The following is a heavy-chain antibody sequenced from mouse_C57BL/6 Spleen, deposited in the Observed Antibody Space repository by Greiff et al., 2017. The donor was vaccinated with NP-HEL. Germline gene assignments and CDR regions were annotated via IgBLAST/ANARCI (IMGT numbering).Heavy chain of an antibody. CDR1: GYTFTDYY. CDR2: INPNNGGT. CDR3: ARGDGYYSWFAY. Sequence: EVQLQQSGPELVKPGASVKISCKASGYTFTDYYMNWVKQSHGKGLEWIGDINPNNGGTSYNQKFKGKATLTVDKSSSTAYMELRSLTSEDSAVYDCARGDGYYSWFAYWGQGTLVTVSA. V-gene: IGHV1-26*01. J-gene: IGHJ3*01. D-gene: IGHD2-3*01.